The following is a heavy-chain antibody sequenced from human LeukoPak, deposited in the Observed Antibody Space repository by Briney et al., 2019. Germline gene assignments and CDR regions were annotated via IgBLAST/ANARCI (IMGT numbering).Heavy chain of an antibody. V-gene: IGHV3-11*06. CDR3: ARKTYYYDSGSYSKSYYFDY. Sequence: GGSLRLSWAASGFTFTDFYMSWIRQAPGKGLEWLSDISRSSTDTNYADSVKGRFTISRDNAKNSLFLQLNSLRAEDTAVYYCARKTYYYDSGSYSKSYYFDYWGQGTLVTVSS. D-gene: IGHD3-10*01. CDR2: ISRSSTDT. J-gene: IGHJ4*02. CDR1: GFTFTDFY.